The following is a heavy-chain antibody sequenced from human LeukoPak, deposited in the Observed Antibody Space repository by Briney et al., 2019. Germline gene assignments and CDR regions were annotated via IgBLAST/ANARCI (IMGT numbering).Heavy chain of an antibody. Sequence: GGSLRLSFEVSGFPFSSHAMSWFRKAPGRGLEWVSGISISADMTYYADSVQGRFIISRDNSKNTVYLQMDSLRVEDTAVYYCANEEVPNDYWGQGTLVTVSS. J-gene: IGHJ4*02. D-gene: IGHD4/OR15-4a*01. CDR2: ISISADMT. CDR3: ANEEVPNDY. V-gene: IGHV3-23*01. CDR1: GFPFSSHA.